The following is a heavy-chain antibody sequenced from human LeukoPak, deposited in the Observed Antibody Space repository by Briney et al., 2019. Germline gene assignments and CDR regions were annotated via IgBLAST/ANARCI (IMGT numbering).Heavy chain of an antibody. CDR3: ARAGPVGATGIIDY. V-gene: IGHV4-31*03. CDR2: IYYSGST. D-gene: IGHD1-26*01. Sequence: TSETLSLTCTVSGVSISSGDYYWSWIRQHPGKGLEWIGYIYYSGSTYYNPSLKSRVTISVDTSKNQFSLKLSSVTAADTAVYYCARAGPVGATGIIDYWGQGTLVTVSS. J-gene: IGHJ4*02. CDR1: GVSISSGDYY.